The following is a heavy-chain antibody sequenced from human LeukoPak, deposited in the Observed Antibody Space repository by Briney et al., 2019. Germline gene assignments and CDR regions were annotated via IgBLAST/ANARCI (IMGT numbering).Heavy chain of an antibody. D-gene: IGHD1-26*01. CDR2: INTDGRIT. V-gene: IGHV3-64*02. CDR1: GFSFRNYA. CDR3: TRDGGSFCDFDY. Sequence: GGSLRLSCVAYGFSFRNYAIHLVRQAPGKGLEYVSVINTDGRITYYADSVKGRFTISRDNSKNTVYLQMGSLRGEDMAVYYCTRDGGSFCDFDYWGQGALVTVSS. J-gene: IGHJ4*02.